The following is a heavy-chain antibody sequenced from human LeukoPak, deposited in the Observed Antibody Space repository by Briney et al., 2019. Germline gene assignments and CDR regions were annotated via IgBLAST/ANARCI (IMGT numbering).Heavy chain of an antibody. J-gene: IGHJ4*02. D-gene: IGHD5-12*01. CDR3: ARGSGSGYQGDPFDY. CDR1: GYTFTSYG. V-gene: IGHV1-18*01. Sequence: ASVKVSCKASGYTFTSYGISWVRQAPGQGLEWMGWISAYNGNTNYAQKLQGRVTMTTDTSTSTAYMELRSLRSDDTAVYYCARGSGSGYQGDPFDYWGQGTLVTVSS. CDR2: ISAYNGNT.